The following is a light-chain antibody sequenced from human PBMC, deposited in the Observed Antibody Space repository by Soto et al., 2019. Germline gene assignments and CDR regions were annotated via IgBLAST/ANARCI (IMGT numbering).Light chain of an antibody. CDR2: VNSDGSH. J-gene: IGLJ2*01. Sequence: QLVLTQSPSASASLGASVRLSCTLSSGHSSYAIAWHQQQPQKGPRYLMKVNSDGSHSKGDGIPDRFSGSSSGAERHLTISSLQSEDEADYYCQTWGTGTQVIFGGGTKLTV. V-gene: IGLV4-69*01. CDR1: SGHSSYA. CDR3: QTWGTGTQVI.